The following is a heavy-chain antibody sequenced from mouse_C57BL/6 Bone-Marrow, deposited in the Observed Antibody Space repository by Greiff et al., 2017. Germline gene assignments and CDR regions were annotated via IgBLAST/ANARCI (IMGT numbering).Heavy chain of an antibody. D-gene: IGHD3-2*02. V-gene: IGHV1-69*01. CDR2: IDPSDSHT. J-gene: IGHJ4*01. CDR3: ARETAQAIAMDY. CDR1: GYTFTSYW. Sequence: VQLQQPGAELVMPGASVKLSCKASGYTFTSYWMHWVKQRPGQGLEWIGEIDPSDSHTNYNQKFKGKSTLTVDKSSSTAYMQLSSLTSEDSAVYYCARETAQAIAMDYWGQGTSVTVSS.